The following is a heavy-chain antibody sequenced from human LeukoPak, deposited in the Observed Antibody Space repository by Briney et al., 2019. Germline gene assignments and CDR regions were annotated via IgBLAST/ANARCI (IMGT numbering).Heavy chain of an antibody. V-gene: IGHV3-23*01. CDR3: AKAAHSSGLWYFDL. Sequence: GGSLRLSCAASGFTFSSYAMDWVRQAPGKGLEWVSAISGSGGSTDYADSVKGRFTISRDNSKNTLYLQMNSLRAEDTAVYYCAKAAHSSGLWYFDLWGRGTLVTVSS. D-gene: IGHD3-22*01. J-gene: IGHJ2*01. CDR2: ISGSGGST. CDR1: GFTFSSYA.